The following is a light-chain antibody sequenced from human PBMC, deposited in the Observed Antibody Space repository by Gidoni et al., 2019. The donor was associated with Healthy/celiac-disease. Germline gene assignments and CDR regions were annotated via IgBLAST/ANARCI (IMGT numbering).Light chain of an antibody. CDR2: GAS. CDR1: QSVSSSY. V-gene: IGKV3-20*01. J-gene: IGKJ5*01. CDR3: QQYGSSPIT. Sequence: EIVLTQSPGTLSLSPGERATLSCRASQSVSSSYLAWYQQKPGQAPRLLIYGASSRATGIPDRFSGSGSGTAFTLTISRLEPEDFAVYYCQQYGSSPITFXQXTRLEIK.